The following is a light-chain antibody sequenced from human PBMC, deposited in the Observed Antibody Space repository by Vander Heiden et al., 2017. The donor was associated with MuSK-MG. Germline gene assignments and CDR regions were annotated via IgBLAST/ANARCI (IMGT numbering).Light chain of an antibody. J-gene: IGKJ2*01. CDR3: QQYHASPRNT. CDR1: QSVTSRY. Sequence: EIVLTQSPGTLSLSPGERATLSCRASQSVTSRYLAWYQQKPGQAPRLLIYGASNRATGIPDRFSGSGSGTDFTLTISRREPEDFTVYYCQQYHASPRNTFAQGTKLEIK. CDR2: GAS. V-gene: IGKV3-20*01.